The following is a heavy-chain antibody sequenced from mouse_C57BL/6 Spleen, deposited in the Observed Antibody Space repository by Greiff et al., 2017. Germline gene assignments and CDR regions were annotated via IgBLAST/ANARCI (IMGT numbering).Heavy chain of an antibody. CDR2: INPSSGYT. CDR1: GYTFTSYW. V-gene: IGHV1-7*01. D-gene: IGHD2-4*01. Sequence: VQLQQSGAELAKPGASVKLSCKASGYTFTSYWMHWVKQRPGPGLEWIGYINPSSGYTKYNQKFKDKASLTADKSSSTAYMQLSSLTYEDSAVYYCARGFGDNDVGPYAMDYWGQGTSVTVSS. CDR3: ARGFGDNDVGPYAMDY. J-gene: IGHJ4*01.